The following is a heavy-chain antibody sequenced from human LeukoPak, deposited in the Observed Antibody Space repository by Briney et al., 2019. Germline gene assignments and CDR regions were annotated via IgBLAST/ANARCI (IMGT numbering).Heavy chain of an antibody. CDR1: GYTFTSYD. D-gene: IGHD1-26*01. CDR2: INPNSGGT. CDR3: ARDHRIVGATTPDY. J-gene: IGHJ4*02. V-gene: IGHV1-2*02. Sequence: ASVKVSCKASGYTFTSYDINWVRQTPGQGLEWMGWINPNSGGTNYAQKFQGRVTMTRDTSISTAYMELSRLRSDDTAVYYCARDHRIVGATTPDYWGQGTLVTVSS.